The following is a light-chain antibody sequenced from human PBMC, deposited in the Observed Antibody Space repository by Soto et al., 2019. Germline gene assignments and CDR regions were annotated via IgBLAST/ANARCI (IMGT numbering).Light chain of an antibody. CDR3: QQFDDRPYIT. CDR2: DGS. Sequence: DIQMTQSPSSLSGSIGDRVTITCQASQGISNFLNWYQQKPGKAPNLLIYDGSTLAPGAPSRFSGGRFGTHFTLPISSLQPEDIATYYCQQFDDRPYITFGPGTKVDIK. J-gene: IGKJ3*01. V-gene: IGKV1-33*01. CDR1: QGISNF.